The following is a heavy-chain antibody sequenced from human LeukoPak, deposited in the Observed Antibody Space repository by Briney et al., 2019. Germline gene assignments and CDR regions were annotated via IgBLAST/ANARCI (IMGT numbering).Heavy chain of an antibody. J-gene: IGHJ4*02. CDR1: GYTFTRYD. V-gene: IGHV1-8*01. Sequence: ASVKVSCKASGYTFTRYDINWVRQATGQGLEWMGWMNPNSGNTGYAQKFQGRVTMTRNTSISTAYMELSSLRSEDTAVYYCARGPSWYKLNDHWGQGTLVTVSS. CDR3: ARGPSWYKLNDH. D-gene: IGHD6-13*01. CDR2: MNPNSGNT.